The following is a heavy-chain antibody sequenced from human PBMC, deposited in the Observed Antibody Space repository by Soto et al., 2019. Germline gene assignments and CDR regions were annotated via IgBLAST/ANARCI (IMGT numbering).Heavy chain of an antibody. CDR3: ASITMARGVIMGYNWFDP. CDR1: GGTFSSYA. D-gene: IGHD3-10*01. CDR2: IIPIFGTA. Sequence: ASVKVSCKASGGTFSSYAISWVRQAPGQGLEWMGGIIPIFGTANYAQKFQGRVTITADKSTSTAYMELSSLRSEDTAVYYCASITMARGVIMGYNWFDPWGQGTLVTVSS. J-gene: IGHJ5*02. V-gene: IGHV1-69*06.